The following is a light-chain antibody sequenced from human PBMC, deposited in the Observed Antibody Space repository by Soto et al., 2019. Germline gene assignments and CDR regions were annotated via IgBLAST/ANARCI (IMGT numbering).Light chain of an antibody. V-gene: IGKV3-15*01. CDR1: QRVYSN. CDR3: QHRNNRPFS. Sequence: EILITQSPYTLSVSPGESAPLSCSASQRVYSNLAWYQQRPCQAPRLLIYGASTRATGVPARFSGRGSGTEFTLTISSLQSEDFAVYYCQHRNNRPFSFGPGTKVDIK. J-gene: IGKJ3*01. CDR2: GAS.